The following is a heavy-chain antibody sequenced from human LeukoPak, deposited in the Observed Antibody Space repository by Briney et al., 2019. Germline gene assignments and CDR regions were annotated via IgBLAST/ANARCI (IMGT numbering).Heavy chain of an antibody. J-gene: IGHJ5*02. CDR1: GFTSSSYS. D-gene: IGHD3-10*01. Sequence: GGSLRLSCAASGFTSSSYSMNWVRQAPGKGLEWVSYISSSGSSIYYTESVKGRFTISRDNTKNSLYLQMNSLRADDTAVYYCARSHDFLSGSSSNCFDPWGQGTLVTVFS. V-gene: IGHV3-48*03. CDR2: ISSSGSSI. CDR3: ARSHDFLSGSSSNCFDP.